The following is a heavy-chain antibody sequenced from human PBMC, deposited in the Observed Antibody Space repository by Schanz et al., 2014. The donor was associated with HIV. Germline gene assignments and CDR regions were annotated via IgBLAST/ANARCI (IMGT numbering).Heavy chain of an antibody. D-gene: IGHD4-4*01. CDR2: INNDGSST. CDR1: GFSFSNYW. CDR3: ARETVNYYYGMDV. V-gene: IGHV3-74*01. Sequence: VQLVESGGGVVQPGRSLRLSCAASGFSFSNYWMYWVRQAPGKGLVWVSRINNDGSSTNYADSVKGRFTISRDNAKNTLYLQMKSLRAEDTAVYYCARETVNYYYGMDVWGQGTTVTVSS. J-gene: IGHJ6*02.